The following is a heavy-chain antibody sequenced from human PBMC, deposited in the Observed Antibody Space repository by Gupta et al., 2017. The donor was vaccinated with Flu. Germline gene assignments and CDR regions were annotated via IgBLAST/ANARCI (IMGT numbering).Heavy chain of an antibody. CDR2: IKQDGSEK. D-gene: IGHD3-10*01. CDR3: ARAPPHYYGSGSYYGMDV. J-gene: IGHJ6*02. Sequence: EVQLVESGGGLVQPGGSLRLSCAASGFTFSSYWMSWVRQAPGKGLEWVANIKQDGSEKYYVDSVKGRFTISRDNAKNSLYLQMNSLRAEDTAVYYCARAPPHYYGSGSYYGMDVWGQGTTVTVSS. CDR1: GFTFSSYW. V-gene: IGHV3-7*01.